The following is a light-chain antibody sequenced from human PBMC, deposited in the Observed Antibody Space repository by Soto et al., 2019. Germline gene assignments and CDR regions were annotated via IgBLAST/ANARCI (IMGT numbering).Light chain of an antibody. CDR2: DVS. Sequence: QSALTQPASVSGSPGQSITISCTGTSSDVGGYNNVSWYQQHPGKAPKFMIYDVSNRPSGVSNRFSGSKSGNTASLTISGLQAEDDADYYCCSYTTSNTRQIVFGTGTKVAVL. J-gene: IGLJ1*01. CDR3: CSYTTSNTRQIV. V-gene: IGLV2-14*01. CDR1: SSDVGGYNN.